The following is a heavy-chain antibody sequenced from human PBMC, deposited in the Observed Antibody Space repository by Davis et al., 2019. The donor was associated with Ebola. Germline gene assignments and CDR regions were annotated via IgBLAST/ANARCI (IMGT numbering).Heavy chain of an antibody. D-gene: IGHD6-13*01. CDR1: GYTFTSYG. Sequence: ASVKVSCKASGYTFTSYGISWVRQAPGQGLEWMGWISAYNGNTNYAQKFQGWVTMTRDTSISTAYMELSRLRSDDTAVYYCARVSEGIAAAGTFNYYYGMDVWGQGTTVTVSS. CDR3: ARVSEGIAAAGTFNYYYGMDV. J-gene: IGHJ6*02. CDR2: ISAYNGNT. V-gene: IGHV1-18*01.